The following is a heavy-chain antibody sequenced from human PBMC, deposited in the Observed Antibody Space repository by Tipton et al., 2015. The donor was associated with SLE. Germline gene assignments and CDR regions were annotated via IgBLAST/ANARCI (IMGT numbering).Heavy chain of an antibody. CDR3: ARVPRGDYFDY. Sequence: SLRLSCAASGFTFSSYAMHWVRQAPGKGLEWVSVIYSGGSTYYADSVKGRFTISRDNSKNTLYLQMNSLRAEDTAVYYCARVPRGDYFDYWGQGTLVTVSS. D-gene: IGHD3-10*01. CDR2: IYSGGST. J-gene: IGHJ4*02. V-gene: IGHV3-53*01. CDR1: GFTFSSYA.